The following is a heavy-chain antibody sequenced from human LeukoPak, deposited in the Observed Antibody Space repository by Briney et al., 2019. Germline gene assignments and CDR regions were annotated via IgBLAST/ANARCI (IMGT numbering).Heavy chain of an antibody. D-gene: IGHD5-24*01. CDR1: GFTFDDYA. CDR3: ARGEDYNFFEGFDY. Sequence: GGSLRLSCAASGFTFDDYAMHWVRQAPGKGLEWVSLISGDGGSTYYADSVKGRFTISRDNAKNSLYLQMNSLRAEDTAVYYCARGEDYNFFEGFDYWGQGTLVTVSS. V-gene: IGHV3-43*02. CDR2: ISGDGGST. J-gene: IGHJ4*02.